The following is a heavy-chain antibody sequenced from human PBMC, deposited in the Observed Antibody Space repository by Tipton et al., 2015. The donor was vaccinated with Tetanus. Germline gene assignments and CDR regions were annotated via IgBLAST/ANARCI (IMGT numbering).Heavy chain of an antibody. CDR2: IYYSGSA. Sequence: TLSLTCTVSGGSISSFYWSWIRQPPGEGLEWIGYIYYSGSAKYNPSLKSRVTISEDTSKNQFSLKLSSVTAADTAVYYCARAGGGSWGNFDYWGQGTLVTVSS. V-gene: IGHV4-59*01. CDR3: ARAGGGSWGNFDY. D-gene: IGHD6-13*01. J-gene: IGHJ4*02. CDR1: GGSISSFY.